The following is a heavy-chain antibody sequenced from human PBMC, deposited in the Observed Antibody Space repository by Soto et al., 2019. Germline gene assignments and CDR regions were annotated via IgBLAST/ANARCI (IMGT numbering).Heavy chain of an antibody. CDR2: ISSNGGST. Sequence: SLRLSCSASGFTFSSYAMHWVRQAPGKGLEYVSAISSNGGSTYYADSVKGRFTISRDNSKNTLYLQMSSLRAEDTAVYYCVKDLVVGATTGWFDPWGQGTLVTVSS. D-gene: IGHD1-26*01. V-gene: IGHV3-64D*06. J-gene: IGHJ5*02. CDR1: GFTFSSYA. CDR3: VKDLVVGATTGWFDP.